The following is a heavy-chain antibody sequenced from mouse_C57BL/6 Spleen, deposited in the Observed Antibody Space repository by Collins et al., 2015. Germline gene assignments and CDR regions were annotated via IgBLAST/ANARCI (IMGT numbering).Heavy chain of an antibody. CDR3: TTGDFDY. CDR1: GYTFTSYW. J-gene: IGHJ2*01. Sequence: ASGYTFTSYWMQWVKQRPGQGLEWIGEIDPSDNYTNYNQKFKGKATLTVDTSSSTAYMQLSSLTSEDSAVYYCTTGDFDYWGQGTTLTVSS. D-gene: IGHD1-1*01. CDR2: IDPSDNYT. V-gene: IGHV1-50*01.